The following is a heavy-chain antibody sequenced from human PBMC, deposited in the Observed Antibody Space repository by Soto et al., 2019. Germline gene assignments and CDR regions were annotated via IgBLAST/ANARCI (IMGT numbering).Heavy chain of an antibody. Sequence: ASVKVSCKASGYTFTRSGISWVRQAPGQGLEWMGIINPIGGSTRYAQKLQGRVIMTRDTSTTTVYMELSSLRSEDTAVYYCARGPNGGNIYYFDYWGQGTLVTVSS. J-gene: IGHJ4*02. D-gene: IGHD2-15*01. CDR1: GYTFTRSG. CDR2: INPIGGST. V-gene: IGHV1-46*04. CDR3: ARGPNGGNIYYFDY.